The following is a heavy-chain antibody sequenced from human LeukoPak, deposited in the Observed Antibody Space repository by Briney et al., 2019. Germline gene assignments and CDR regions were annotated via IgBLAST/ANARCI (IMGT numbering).Heavy chain of an antibody. CDR3: ARLQGAHY. J-gene: IGHJ4*02. CDR2: ISSSSSYI. D-gene: IGHD4/OR15-4a*01. Sequence: GRSLRLSCAPSGFTFSSYSMNCARQAPGMCLECVSSISSSSSYIYYADSVKGRFTISRGNTKNSLYLQMNSLRAEDTAVYYCARLQGAHYWGQGTLVTVSS. V-gene: IGHV3-21*01. CDR1: GFTFSSYS.